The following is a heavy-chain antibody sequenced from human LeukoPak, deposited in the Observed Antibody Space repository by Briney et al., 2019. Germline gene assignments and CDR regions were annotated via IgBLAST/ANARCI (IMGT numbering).Heavy chain of an antibody. CDR3: AKFEFGF. V-gene: IGHV3-74*01. D-gene: IGHD3-16*01. CDR2: IYSDGSRT. J-gene: IGHJ4*02. Sequence: GRSLRLSCAASGFTFSSYWMHWVRQGPGKGLVWVSRIYSDGSRTTYADSVKGRFTISRDNSKNTLYLQMNSLRDEDTAVYYCAKFEFGFWGQGTLVTVSS. CDR1: GFTFSSYW.